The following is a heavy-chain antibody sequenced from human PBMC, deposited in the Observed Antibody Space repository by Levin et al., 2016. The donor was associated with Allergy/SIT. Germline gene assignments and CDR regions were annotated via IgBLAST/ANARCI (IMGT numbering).Heavy chain of an antibody. Sequence: GGSLRLSCAASGFTFSSYVMAWVRQAPGKGLQWVSSITGSGDGTFYADSVKGRFTISRDNSRNTLYLQMNSLRAEDTAVYYCAKGKGPGELDWFDPWGQGTLVTVSS. V-gene: IGHV3-23*01. D-gene: IGHD3-16*01. CDR3: AKGKGPGELDWFDP. CDR1: GFTFSSYV. J-gene: IGHJ5*02. CDR2: ITGSGDGT.